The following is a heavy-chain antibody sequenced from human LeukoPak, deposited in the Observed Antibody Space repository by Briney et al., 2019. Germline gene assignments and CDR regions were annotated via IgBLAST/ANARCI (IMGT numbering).Heavy chain of an antibody. Sequence: QPGGSLRLSCAASGFTFSSYGMSWVRQAPGKGLEWVSAISGSGVSTYYADSVKGRFIISRDTSKNTLYLQMNSLRPEDTAVYYCARDTYGGANSWGQGTLVTVSS. CDR2: ISGSGVST. D-gene: IGHD4-23*01. CDR3: ARDTYGGANS. V-gene: IGHV3-23*01. J-gene: IGHJ4*02. CDR1: GFTFSSYG.